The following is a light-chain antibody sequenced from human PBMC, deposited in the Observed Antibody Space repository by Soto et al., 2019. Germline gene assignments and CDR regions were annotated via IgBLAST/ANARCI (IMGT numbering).Light chain of an antibody. Sequence: EIVLTQSPGTLSLSPGERATLSCRASQTITNTYLAWYQQRPGQAPRLLIYGASSRATGIPDRFSGGGSGTNFTLNISGLESEDFAVYYCQQYDRSRTFGQGTKVEIK. CDR3: QQYDRSRT. J-gene: IGKJ1*01. CDR2: GAS. CDR1: QTITNTY. V-gene: IGKV3-20*01.